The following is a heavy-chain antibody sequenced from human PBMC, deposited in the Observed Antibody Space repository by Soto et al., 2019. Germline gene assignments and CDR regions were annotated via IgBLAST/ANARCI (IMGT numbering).Heavy chain of an antibody. D-gene: IGHD2-2*01. V-gene: IGHV6-1*01. J-gene: IGHJ4*02. CDR1: GGRVSSNRGA. CDR3: ARDWTSPHFDC. CDR2: TYYRSKWYN. Sequence: SPTLSRSCAISGGRVSSNRGAWNWIRQSPSRGLEWLGRTYYRSKWYNDYGVSVKSRITIEPDTSKNQFSLQLNSVTPEDTAVYYCARDWTSPHFDCWGKGALVTVS.